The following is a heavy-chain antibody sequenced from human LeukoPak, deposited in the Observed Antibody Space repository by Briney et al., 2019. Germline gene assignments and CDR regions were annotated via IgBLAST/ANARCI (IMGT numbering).Heavy chain of an antibody. D-gene: IGHD5-24*01. J-gene: IGHJ4*02. CDR2: IYYSGNT. V-gene: IGHV4-39*01. Sequence: SETLSLTCTVSGGSISSSNYYWDWIRQPPGKGLEWIGSIYYSGNTYYNPSLKSRVTISVDTSKNQFSLKLSSVTAADTAVYYCARVTVRRDGYNSDYWGQGTLVTVSS. CDR1: GGSISSSNYY. CDR3: ARVTVRRDGYNSDY.